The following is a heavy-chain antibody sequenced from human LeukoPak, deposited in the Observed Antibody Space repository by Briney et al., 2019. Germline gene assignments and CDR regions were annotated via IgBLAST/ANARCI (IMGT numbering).Heavy chain of an antibody. D-gene: IGHD3-3*01. CDR2: INHSGST. CDR1: GGSFSGYY. Sequence: PSETLSLTCAVYGGSFSGYYWSWIRQPPGKGLEWIGEINHSGSTNYNPSLKRRVTISVDTSKNQFSLKLSSVTAADTAVYYCAALDTYYDFWSGHLFDYWGQGTLVTVSS. CDR3: AALDTYYDFWSGHLFDY. J-gene: IGHJ4*02. V-gene: IGHV4-34*01.